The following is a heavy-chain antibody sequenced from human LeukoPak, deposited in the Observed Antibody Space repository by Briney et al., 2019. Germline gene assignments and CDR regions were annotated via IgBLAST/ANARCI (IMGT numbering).Heavy chain of an antibody. Sequence: SETLSLTCTVSGGSISIYYWSWIRQPPGKGLEWIGYIYYSGSTNYNPSLKSRVTISVDTSNNQFSLKLSSVTAADTAVYYCARDSSGYRRGSFDYWGQGTLVTVSS. D-gene: IGHD3-22*01. CDR3: ARDSSGYRRGSFDY. J-gene: IGHJ4*02. CDR2: IYYSGST. CDR1: GGSISIYY. V-gene: IGHV4-59*01.